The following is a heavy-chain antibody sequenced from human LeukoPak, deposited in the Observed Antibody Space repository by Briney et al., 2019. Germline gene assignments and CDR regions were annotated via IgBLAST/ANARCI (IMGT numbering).Heavy chain of an antibody. Sequence: ASVKVSCKASGYTFTSYYMHWVRQAPGQGLEWMGIINPSGGSTSYAQKFQGRVTMTKDTSTSTVYMELSSLRSEDTAVYYCARERGVYYYDSSGSDAFDIWGQGTMVTVSS. J-gene: IGHJ3*02. CDR2: INPSGGST. CDR3: ARERGVYYYDSSGSDAFDI. V-gene: IGHV1-46*01. D-gene: IGHD3-22*01. CDR1: GYTFTSYY.